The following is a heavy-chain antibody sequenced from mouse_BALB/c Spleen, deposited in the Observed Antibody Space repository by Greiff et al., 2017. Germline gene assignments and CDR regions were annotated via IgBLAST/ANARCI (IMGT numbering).Heavy chain of an antibody. J-gene: IGHJ2*01. Sequence: EVQGVESGPGLVKPSQSLSLTCTVTGYSITSDYAWNWIRQFPGNKLEWMGYISYSGSTSYNPSLKSRISITRDTSKNQFFLQLNSVTTEDTATYYCARSTTVVPYYFDYWGQGTTLTVSS. V-gene: IGHV3-2*02. CDR2: ISYSGST. CDR3: ARSTTVVPYYFDY. CDR1: GYSITSDYA. D-gene: IGHD1-1*01.